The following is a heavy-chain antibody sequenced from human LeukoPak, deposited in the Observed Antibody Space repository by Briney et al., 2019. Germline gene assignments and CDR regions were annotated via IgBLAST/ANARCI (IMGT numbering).Heavy chain of an antibody. D-gene: IGHD3-10*01. CDR1: GFTFDDYA. V-gene: IGHV3-9*01. CDR3: ARVGITMVRGVIGGINWFDP. J-gene: IGHJ5*02. CDR2: ISWNSGSI. Sequence: GGSLRLSCAASGFTFDDYAMHWVRQAPGKGLEWVSGISWNSGSIGYADSVKGRFTISRDNAKNSLYLQMNSLRAEDTAVYYCARVGITMVRGVIGGINWFDPWGQGTLVTVSS.